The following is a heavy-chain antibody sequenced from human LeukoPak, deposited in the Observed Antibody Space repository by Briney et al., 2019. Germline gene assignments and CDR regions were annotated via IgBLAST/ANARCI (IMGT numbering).Heavy chain of an antibody. D-gene: IGHD5-18*01. V-gene: IGHV3-23*01. J-gene: IGHJ4*02. CDR1: GFVFSTYA. CDR3: AKDRGYSYGYFDY. Sequence: GGSLRLSCAASGFVFSTYAMNWVRQAPGKGLEWVSAMSGSGGNTYYADSVRGRFTVSRDNSRNTLYLQMNSLRVEDTAVYYCAKDRGYSYGYFDYWGQGTLVTVSS. CDR2: MSGSGGNT.